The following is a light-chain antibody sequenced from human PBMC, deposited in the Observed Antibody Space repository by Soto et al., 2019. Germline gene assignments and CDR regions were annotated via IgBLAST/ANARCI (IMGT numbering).Light chain of an antibody. J-gene: IGLJ3*02. CDR1: SSNIGNNY. CDR2: ENN. V-gene: IGLV1-51*02. Sequence: QSVLTQPPSVSAAPGQKVTISCSGSSSNIGNNYVSWYQQLPGTAPKLLIYENNKRPSGIPDRCSGSKSGTSATLGITGLQTGDEADYYCGTLDSSLSAGVFGGGTKLTVL. CDR3: GTLDSSLSAGV.